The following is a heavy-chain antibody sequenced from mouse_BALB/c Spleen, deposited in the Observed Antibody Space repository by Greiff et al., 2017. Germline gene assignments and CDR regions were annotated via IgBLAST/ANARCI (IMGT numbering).Heavy chain of an antibody. CDR2: IYPGNVNT. Sequence: VQLQQSGPELVKPGASVRISCKASGYTFTSYYIHWVKQRPGQGLEWIGWIYPGNVNTKYNEKFKGKATLTADKSSSTAYMQLSSLTSEDSAVYFCARSDGYYDWFAYWGQGTLVTVSA. J-gene: IGHJ3*01. D-gene: IGHD2-3*01. V-gene: IGHV1S56*01. CDR3: ARSDGYYDWFAY. CDR1: GYTFTSYY.